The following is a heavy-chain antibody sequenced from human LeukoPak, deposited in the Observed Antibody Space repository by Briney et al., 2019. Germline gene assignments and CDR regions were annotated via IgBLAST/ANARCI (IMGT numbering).Heavy chain of an antibody. V-gene: IGHV3-74*01. D-gene: IGHD6-19*01. CDR2: INSDGSST. J-gene: IGHJ6*02. CDR1: GFTFSSYW. Sequence: PGGSLRLSCAASGFTFSSYWMHWVRQVPGKGLVWVPRINSDGSSTSYADSVKGRFTISRDNAKSTLYLQMNSLRAEDTAMYYCARMRVVAGTIGYGMDVWGQGTTVTVS. CDR3: ARMRVVAGTIGYGMDV.